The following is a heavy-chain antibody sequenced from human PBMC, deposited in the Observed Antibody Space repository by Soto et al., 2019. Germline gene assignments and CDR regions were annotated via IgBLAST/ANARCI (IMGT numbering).Heavy chain of an antibody. J-gene: IGHJ4*02. V-gene: IGHV4-30-2*01. D-gene: IGHD4-17*01. CDR3: ARGSSVTVTTKSNFFDY. Sequence: TLSLTCAVSGGSISSGGYSWSWIRQPPGKGLECIGYIYHSGSTYYNPTLKSRITISVDTSKKQFSLKLSSVTAADTAVYYCARGSSVTVTTKSNFFDYWGQGTLVTGS. CDR2: IYHSGST. CDR1: GGSISSGGYS.